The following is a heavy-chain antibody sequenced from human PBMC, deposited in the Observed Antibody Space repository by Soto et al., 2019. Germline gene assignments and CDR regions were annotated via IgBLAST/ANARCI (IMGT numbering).Heavy chain of an antibody. CDR2: INHSGST. Sequence: PSEALSLTCAVYGGSFSGYYWSWIRQPPGKGLEWIGEINHSGSTNYNPSLKSRVTISVDTSKNQFSLKLSSVTAADTAVCYCARGPPQYSSSWYNWFDPWGQGTLVTAPQ. CDR1: GGSFSGYY. D-gene: IGHD6-13*01. CDR3: ARGPPQYSSSWYNWFDP. J-gene: IGHJ5*02. V-gene: IGHV4-34*01.